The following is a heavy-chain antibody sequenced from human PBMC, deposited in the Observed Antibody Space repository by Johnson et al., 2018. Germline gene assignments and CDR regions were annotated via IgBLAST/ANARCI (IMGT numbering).Heavy chain of an antibody. D-gene: IGHD2-15*01. J-gene: IGHJ6*03. CDR1: GGSISSSRYY. CDR3: ARLTCSGGSCYRAFRYYYYYMDV. CDR2: IYYSGST. V-gene: IGHV4-39*07. Sequence: QVQLQESGPGLVKXSETLSLTCTVSGGSISSSRYYWGWIRQPPGKGLEWIGSIYYSGSTYYNPSLKSRVTIAVDTSKNQFSLKLSSVTAADTAVYYWARLTCSGGSCYRAFRYYYYYMDVWGKGTTVTVSS.